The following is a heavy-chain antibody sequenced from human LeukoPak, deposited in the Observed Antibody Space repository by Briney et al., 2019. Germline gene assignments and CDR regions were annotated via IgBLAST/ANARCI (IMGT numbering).Heavy chain of an antibody. CDR2: ISGSVGRT. CDR3: ARDRSDGSGSYYPDY. V-gene: IGHV3-23*01. J-gene: IGHJ4*02. D-gene: IGHD3-10*01. CDR1: GFTFSSYA. Sequence: PGGSLRLSCAPSGFTFSSYAMSWVRQAPGKGLECVSAISGSVGRTYYADYVKGRFTIYRDNSKNTLYLQMNSLRADDTAVYPCARDRSDGSGSYYPDYWGQGTLVTVSS.